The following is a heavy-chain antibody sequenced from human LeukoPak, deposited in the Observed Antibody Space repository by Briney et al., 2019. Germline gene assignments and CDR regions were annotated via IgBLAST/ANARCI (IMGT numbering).Heavy chain of an antibody. CDR2: MFYSGSTYDISSLNSRVT. CDR1: GGSISSSGYY. V-gene: IGHV4-39*02. Sequence: SETLSLTCTVSGGSISSSGYYWGWIRQPPGKGLEWIGSMFYSGSTYDISSLNSRVTYYNPSLKSRVTVSVDTSKNHFSLKLTSVTAADTAVYYCARGLDYWGQGTLVTVSS. J-gene: IGHJ4*02. CDR3: ARGLDY.